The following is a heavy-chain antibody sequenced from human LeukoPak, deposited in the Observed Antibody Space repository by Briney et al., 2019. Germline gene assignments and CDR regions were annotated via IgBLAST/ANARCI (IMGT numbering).Heavy chain of an antibody. CDR1: GYTFASYG. V-gene: IGHV1-18*01. CDR3: ARDTARITTPGGPDY. D-gene: IGHD6-13*01. CDR2: ISAYNDNT. J-gene: IGHJ4*02. Sequence: GASVKVSCKASGYTFASYGISWVRQAPGQGLEWMGWISAYNDNTKYAQNLQGRVTLTTDTSTSTAYMELRSLISDDTALYYCARDTARITTPGGPDYWGQGTLVTVSS.